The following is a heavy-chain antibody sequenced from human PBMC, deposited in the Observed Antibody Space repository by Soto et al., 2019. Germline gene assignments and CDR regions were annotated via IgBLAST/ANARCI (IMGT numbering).Heavy chain of an antibody. J-gene: IGHJ4*02. CDR3: ARRGYCSGGSCYPGPFDY. CDR1: GGSISSSSYY. D-gene: IGHD2-15*01. Sequence: SETLSLTCTVSGGSISSSSYYWGWIRQPPGKGLEWIGSIYYSGSTYYNPSLKSRVTISVDTSKNQFSLKLSSVTAADTAVYYCARRGYCSGGSCYPGPFDYRAQRTLVTGSS. V-gene: IGHV4-39*01. CDR2: IYYSGST.